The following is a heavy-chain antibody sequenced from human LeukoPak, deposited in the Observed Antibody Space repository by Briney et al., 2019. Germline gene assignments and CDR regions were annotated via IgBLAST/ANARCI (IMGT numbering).Heavy chain of an antibody. V-gene: IGHV4-39*01. J-gene: IGHJ4*02. CDR2: IYYSGST. CDR3: ARGYGLVDY. D-gene: IGHD3-10*01. CDR1: GGSISSSSYY. Sequence: SETLSLTCTVSGGSISSSSYYWGWIRQPPGKGLEWIGSIYYSGSTYYNPSLKSRVTISVDTSKNQFSLKLSSVTAADTAVYYCARGYGLVDYWGQGTLVTVSS.